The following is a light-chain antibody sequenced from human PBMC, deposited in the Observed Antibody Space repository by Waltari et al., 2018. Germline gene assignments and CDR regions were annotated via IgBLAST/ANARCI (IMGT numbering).Light chain of an antibody. CDR2: SVS. J-gene: IGLJ2*01. CDR1: SSDVGTYKL. CDR3: SSYAGSSKGV. Sequence: QSALTQPASVSGSPGQSITISCTGTSSDVGTYKLVSWYQQHPGKAPKLMIYSVSKRPSGVSDRFSGSKSGDMASLTISGLQPEDEAEYFCSSYAGSSKGVFGGGTKVTVL. V-gene: IGLV2-23*02.